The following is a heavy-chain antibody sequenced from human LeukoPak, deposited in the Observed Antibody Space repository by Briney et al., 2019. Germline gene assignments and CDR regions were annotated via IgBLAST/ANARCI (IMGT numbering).Heavy chain of an antibody. CDR2: IPNNGGST. Sequence: GGSLRLSCAASGFTFSSYAMHWVRQAPGKGLEYVSAIPNNGGSTYYANSVKGRFTISRDNSKNTLYLQMGSLRAEDMAVYCCARVGDKGAFDYWGQGTLVTVSS. J-gene: IGHJ4*02. CDR3: ARVGDKGAFDY. D-gene: IGHD3-16*01. CDR1: GFTFSSYA. V-gene: IGHV3-64*01.